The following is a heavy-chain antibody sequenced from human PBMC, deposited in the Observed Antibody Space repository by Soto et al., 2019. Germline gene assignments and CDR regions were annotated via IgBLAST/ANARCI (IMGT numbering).Heavy chain of an antibody. J-gene: IGHJ4*02. CDR3: ATIAARIDFDY. Sequence: GGSLRLSCAASGFTFSSYGMHWVRQAPGKGLEWVAVIWYDGSNKYYADSVKGRFTISRDNSKNTLYLQMNSLRAEDTAVYYCATIAARIDFDYWGQGTLVTVSS. CDR1: GFTFSSYG. CDR2: IWYDGSNK. V-gene: IGHV3-33*01. D-gene: IGHD6-6*01.